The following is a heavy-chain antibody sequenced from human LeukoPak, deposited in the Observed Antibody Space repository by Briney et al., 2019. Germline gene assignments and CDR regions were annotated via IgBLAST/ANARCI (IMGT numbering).Heavy chain of an antibody. CDR1: GGSISSYY. CDR3: ARVSEPAILGYYYGMDV. Sequence: SETLSLTCTVSGGSISSYYWSWIRQPPGKGLEWIGYIYYSGSTNYNPSLKSRVTISVDTSKNQFSLKLSSETAADTAVYYCARVSEPAILGYYYGMDVWGQGTTVTVSS. J-gene: IGHJ6*02. D-gene: IGHD2-21*02. V-gene: IGHV4-59*01. CDR2: IYYSGST.